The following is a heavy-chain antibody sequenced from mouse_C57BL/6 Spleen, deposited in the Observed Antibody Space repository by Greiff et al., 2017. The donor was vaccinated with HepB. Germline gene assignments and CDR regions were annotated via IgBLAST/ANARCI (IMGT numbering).Heavy chain of an antibody. V-gene: IGHV1-52*01. CDR3: ARGSGYFYYFDD. J-gene: IGHJ2*01. CDR1: GYTFTSYW. CDR2: IDPSDSET. Sequence: QVQLQQPGAELVRPGSSVKLSCKASGYTFTSYWMHWVKQRPIQGLEWIGNIDPSDSETHYNQKFKDKATLTVDKSSSTAYMQLSSLTSEDSAVYYWARGSGYFYYFDDWGQGTTLTVSS. D-gene: IGHD3-2*02.